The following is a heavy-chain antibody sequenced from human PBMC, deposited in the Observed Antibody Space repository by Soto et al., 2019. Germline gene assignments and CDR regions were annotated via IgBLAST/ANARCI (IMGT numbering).Heavy chain of an antibody. V-gene: IGHV1-8*01. J-gene: IGHJ6*02. CDR3: AITSRAMGDV. CDR2: MNPNSGGT. Sequence: QVQLVQSGAEVKKPGASVKVSCKASGYTFTSYDVNWVRQATGQGLEWMGWMNPNSGGTDYAQIFQGRVTMTRDTSISTAYMERSSLTSEETAGYYCAITSRAMGDVWGQGTMVTVSS. CDR1: GYTFTSYD. D-gene: IGHD5-18*01.